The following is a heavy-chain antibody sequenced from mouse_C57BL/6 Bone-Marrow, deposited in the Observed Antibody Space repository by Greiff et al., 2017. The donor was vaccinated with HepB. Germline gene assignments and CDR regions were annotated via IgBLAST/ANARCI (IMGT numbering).Heavy chain of an antibody. J-gene: IGHJ4*01. Sequence: VQLQQPGAELVKPGASVKLSCKASGYTFTSYWMHWVKQRPGQGLEWIGMIHPNSGSTNYNEKFKSKATLTVDKSSSTAYMQLSSLTSEDSAVYYCARFYDGYYVNYAMDYWGQGTSVTVSS. D-gene: IGHD2-3*01. CDR2: IHPNSGST. V-gene: IGHV1-64*01. CDR1: GYTFTSYW. CDR3: ARFYDGYYVNYAMDY.